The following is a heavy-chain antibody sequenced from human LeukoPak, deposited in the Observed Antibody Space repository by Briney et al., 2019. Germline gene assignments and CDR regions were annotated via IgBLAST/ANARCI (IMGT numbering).Heavy chain of an antibody. Sequence: GGSLRLSYAASGFTFSSYTMNWVRQAPGKGLDWVSSISSGSTYVYYADSVKGRFTISRDNAKNSLYLQMNNLRVEDTAIYYCARVNGDYERGGAPDYWGQGTLVTVSS. CDR2: ISSGSTYV. D-gene: IGHD4-17*01. CDR1: GFTFSSYT. V-gene: IGHV3-21*01. J-gene: IGHJ4*02. CDR3: ARVNGDYERGGAPDY.